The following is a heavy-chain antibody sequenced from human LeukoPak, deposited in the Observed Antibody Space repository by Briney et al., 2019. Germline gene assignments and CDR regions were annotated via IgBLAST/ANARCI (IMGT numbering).Heavy chain of an antibody. V-gene: IGHV4-4*07. J-gene: IGHJ3*02. CDR1: GGSISRYS. D-gene: IGHD3-22*01. Sequence: SETLSLTCTVSGGSISRYSWSWIRQPAGKGLEWIGRIYTSGSTNYNPSLKSRVTMSVDTSKNQFSLKLSSVTAADTAVYYCARARERGYYHCDAFDIWGQGTMVTVSS. CDR3: ARARERGYYHCDAFDI. CDR2: IYTSGST.